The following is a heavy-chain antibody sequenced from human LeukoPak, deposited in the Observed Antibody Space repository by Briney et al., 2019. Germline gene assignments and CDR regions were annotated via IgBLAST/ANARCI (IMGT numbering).Heavy chain of an antibody. Sequence: GGSLRLSCAASGFTFSNHGIHWVRQAPGKGLDWVAFIRYDGTNKFYADSVKGRFTISRDNSMNTAYLQMSSLRPEDTAVYYCARRGYSYGIDGLDVWGQGTMVTVSS. J-gene: IGHJ3*01. CDR1: GFTFSNHG. CDR2: IRYDGTNK. CDR3: ARRGYSYGIDGLDV. D-gene: IGHD5-18*01. V-gene: IGHV3-30*02.